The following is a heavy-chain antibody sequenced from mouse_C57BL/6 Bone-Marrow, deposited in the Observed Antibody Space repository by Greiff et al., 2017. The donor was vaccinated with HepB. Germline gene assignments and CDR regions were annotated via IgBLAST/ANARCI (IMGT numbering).Heavy chain of an antibody. V-gene: IGHV1-50*01. D-gene: IGHD1-1*01. CDR3: ERGATRFAY. CDR1: GYTFTSYW. Sequence: QVQLQQPGAELVKPGASVKLSCKASGYTFTSYWMQWVKQRPGQGLEWIGEIDPSDSYTNYKHKFKGKATLTVDTSSSTAYMQLSSLTSEDSAVYYDERGATRFAYWGQGTLVTVSA. J-gene: IGHJ3*01. CDR2: IDPSDSYT.